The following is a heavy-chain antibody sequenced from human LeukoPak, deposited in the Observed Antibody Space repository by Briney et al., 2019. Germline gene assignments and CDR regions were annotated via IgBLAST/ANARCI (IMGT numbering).Heavy chain of an antibody. CDR2: ICSSGNLI. Sequence: PGESLRLSCEASGLTFSSYDMNWVRQAPGKGLEWVSYICSSGNLIIYGDSVKGRVIFYRHNARNSLFLQMNSLRADDTAIYYCAREGGWNDFDYWGQGTLVTASS. J-gene: IGHJ4*02. V-gene: IGHV3-48*03. CDR3: AREGGWNDFDY. D-gene: IGHD1-1*01. CDR1: GLTFSSYD.